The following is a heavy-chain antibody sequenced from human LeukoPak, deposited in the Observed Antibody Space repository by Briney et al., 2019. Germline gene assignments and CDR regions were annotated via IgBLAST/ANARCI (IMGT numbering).Heavy chain of an antibody. V-gene: IGHV4-34*01. CDR3: ATVNGHKFYYYYGMDV. J-gene: IGHJ6*02. Sequence: SETLSLTCAVYGGSFSGYYWSWIRQPPGKGLEWIGVINHSGSTNYNPSLKSRVTISVDTSKNQFSLKLSSVTAADTAVYYCATVNGHKFYYYYGMDVWGQGTTVTVSS. D-gene: IGHD2-8*01. CDR2: INHSGST. CDR1: GGSFSGYY.